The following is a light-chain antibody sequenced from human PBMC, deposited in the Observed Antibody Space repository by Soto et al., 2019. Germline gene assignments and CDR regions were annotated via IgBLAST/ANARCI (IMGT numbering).Light chain of an antibody. J-gene: IGLJ7*01. Sequence: QLVLTQSSSASASLGSSVKLTCTLSSGHSSYIIAWHQQQPGKAPRYLMKLEGSGSYNKGSGVPDRFSGSSSGADRYLTISNLQSEDEADYYCETWYSNFAVFGGGTQLTVL. V-gene: IGLV4-60*03. CDR2: LEGSGSY. CDR1: SGHSSYI. CDR3: ETWYSNFAV.